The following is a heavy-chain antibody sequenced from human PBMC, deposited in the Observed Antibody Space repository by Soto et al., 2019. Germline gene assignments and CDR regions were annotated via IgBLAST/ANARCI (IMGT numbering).Heavy chain of an antibody. D-gene: IGHD6-19*01. J-gene: IGHJ4*02. CDR1: WFRFRRHW. CDR3: VAGQYFFDY. Sequence: SGGAPGLSRAAPWFRFRRHWMERVRQAPGKGLEWVAVISYDGSNKYYADSVKDRFTISRDNSKKTLYLQMNSLRADDTAVYYCVAGQYFFDYCGQGTLVTVSS. CDR2: ISYDGSNK. V-gene: IGHV3-30*03.